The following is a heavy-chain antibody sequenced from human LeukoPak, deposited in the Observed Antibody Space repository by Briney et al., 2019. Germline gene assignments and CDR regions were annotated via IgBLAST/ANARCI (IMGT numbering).Heavy chain of an antibody. J-gene: IGHJ4*02. CDR3: AKDRTLIVVVTIDY. CDR2: ISGSGGST. CDR1: GFTFRNYA. Sequence: GGSLRLSCAASGFTFRNYAMSWVRQAPGKGLEWVSGISGSGGSTYYADSVKGRFTISRDNSKNTLYLQMNSLRAEDTAVYYCAKDRTLIVVVTIDYWGQGTLVTVSS. V-gene: IGHV3-23*01. D-gene: IGHD3-22*01.